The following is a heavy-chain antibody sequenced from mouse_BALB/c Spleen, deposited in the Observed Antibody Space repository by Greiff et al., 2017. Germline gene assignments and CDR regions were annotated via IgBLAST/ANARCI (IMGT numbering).Heavy chain of an antibody. CDR1: GFNIKDTY. CDR3: WGNGDFYAMDY. D-gene: IGHD2-1*01. Sequence: VQLQQSGAELVKPGASVKLSCTASGFNIKDTYMHWVKQRPEQGLEWIGRIDPANGNTKYDPKFQGKATITADTSSNTAYLQLSSLTSEDTAVYYSWGNGDFYAMDYWGQGTSVTVSS. CDR2: IDPANGNT. J-gene: IGHJ4*01. V-gene: IGHV14-3*02.